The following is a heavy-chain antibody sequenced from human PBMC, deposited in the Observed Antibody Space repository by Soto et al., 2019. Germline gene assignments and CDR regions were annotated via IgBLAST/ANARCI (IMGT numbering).Heavy chain of an antibody. D-gene: IGHD3-3*01. CDR2: ISGSGGST. CDR3: ARSYDFWSGYYMRAFDP. J-gene: IGHJ5*02. CDR1: GFTFSSYA. V-gene: IGHV3-23*01. Sequence: EVQLLESGGDLVQPGGSLRLSCAASGFTFSSYAMSWVRQAPGKGLEWVSAISGSGGSTYYADSVKGRFTISRDNSKNTLYLQMNSLRAEDTAVYYCARSYDFWSGYYMRAFDPWGQGTLVTVSS.